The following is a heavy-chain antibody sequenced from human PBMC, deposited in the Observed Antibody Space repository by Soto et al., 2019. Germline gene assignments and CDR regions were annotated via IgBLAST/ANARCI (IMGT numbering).Heavy chain of an antibody. CDR2: TFYSGAT. V-gene: IGHV4-31*03. CDR3: ARVQPYDYGANTGWLDP. D-gene: IGHD4-17*01. J-gene: IGHJ5*02. Sequence: SETLSLTCTVSGGSISSGGYYWSWIRQHPGKGLEWIGYTFYSGATYYNPSLKSRTIISVDTSKNQFSLTLTSLTAADTAVYYCARVQPYDYGANTGWLDPWGQGTLVTAPQ. CDR1: GGSISSGGYY.